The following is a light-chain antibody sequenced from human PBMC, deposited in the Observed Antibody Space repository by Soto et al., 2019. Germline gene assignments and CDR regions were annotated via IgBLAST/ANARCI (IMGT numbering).Light chain of an antibody. CDR1: QSVSSSS. J-gene: IGKJ1*01. V-gene: IGKV3-20*01. CDR2: DAS. Sequence: EIVLTQSPGTLSLSPGERATLSCRASQSVSSSSLAWYQQKPGQAPRLLIYDASSRATGIPDRFSGSGSGTGFTLTISRLEPEDFAVYYCQQYGSSPGTFGQGTKVDSK. CDR3: QQYGSSPGT.